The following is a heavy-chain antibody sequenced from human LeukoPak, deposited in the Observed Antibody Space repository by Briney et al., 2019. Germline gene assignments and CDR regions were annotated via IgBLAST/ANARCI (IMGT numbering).Heavy chain of an antibody. V-gene: IGHV4-39*07. Sequence: SETLSLTCTVSGGSITSGNNYWNWIRQPPGKGLEWIGEINHSGSTNYNPSLKSRVTISVDTSKNQFSLKLSSVTAADTAVYYCARRRMVRTYYYYYYYMDVWGKGTTVTISS. CDR2: INHSGST. J-gene: IGHJ6*03. CDR3: ARRRMVRTYYYYYYYMDV. CDR1: GGSITSGNNY. D-gene: IGHD3-10*01.